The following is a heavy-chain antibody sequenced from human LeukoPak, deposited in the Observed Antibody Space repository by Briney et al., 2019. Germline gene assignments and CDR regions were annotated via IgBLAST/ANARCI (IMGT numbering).Heavy chain of an antibody. Sequence: SETLSLTCTISGGSFSSYYWSWIRQPAGKGLEWIGRIYTSGSTSGSTNYNPSLKSRVTISVDTSKNQFSLQVRSVTAADPAVYYCARGSGRYYYYGVDVWGQGTTVTVSS. CDR2: IYTSGSTSGST. CDR1: GGSFSSYY. V-gene: IGHV4-4*07. CDR3: ARGSGRYYYYGVDV. D-gene: IGHD7-27*01. J-gene: IGHJ6*02.